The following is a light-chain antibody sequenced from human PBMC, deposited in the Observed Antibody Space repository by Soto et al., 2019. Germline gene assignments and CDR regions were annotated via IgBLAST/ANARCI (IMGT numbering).Light chain of an antibody. V-gene: IGKV1-27*01. CDR2: AAS. CDR3: QKYNSGPLT. Sequence: DIQMTQSPSSLSASLGDRVTITCRASQCIGIYLAWFQQRPGKVPKLLIYAASALQSGVPSRFSGSGSETDFTLTISSLQPEDVATYYCQKYNSGPLTFGAGTRVEIK. J-gene: IGKJ4*02. CDR1: QCIGIY.